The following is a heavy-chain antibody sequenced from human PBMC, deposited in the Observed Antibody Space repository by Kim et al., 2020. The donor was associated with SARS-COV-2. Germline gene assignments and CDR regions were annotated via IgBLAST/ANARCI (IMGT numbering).Heavy chain of an antibody. D-gene: IGHD2-2*01. CDR3: AKGPPAYAEPFDS. CDR1: GFSFSSYS. Sequence: GGSLRLSCAASGFSFSSYSMAWVRQAPGKGLEWVASINRKSDYIYYTDSVKGRFIISRDNAKNSLYLQMNYLRAEDTAVYCCAKGPPAYAEPFDSWGQGT. V-gene: IGHV3-21*01. J-gene: IGHJ4*03. CDR2: INRKSDYI.